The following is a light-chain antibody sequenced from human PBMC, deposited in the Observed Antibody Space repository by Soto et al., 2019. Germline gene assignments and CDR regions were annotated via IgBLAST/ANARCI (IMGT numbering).Light chain of an antibody. CDR1: QSISSY. CDR2: AAS. V-gene: IGKV1-39*01. J-gene: IGKJ2*01. CDR3: QQSYCTPSYT. Sequence: DIQITQSPSSLSASVGDRVTITCRASQSISSYLNCYQQKPGKAPKLLIYAASSLHSVVPPRFSGSESGTDFNLTISSLQPKDLATDEYQQSYCTPSYTFGQGTKLDIK.